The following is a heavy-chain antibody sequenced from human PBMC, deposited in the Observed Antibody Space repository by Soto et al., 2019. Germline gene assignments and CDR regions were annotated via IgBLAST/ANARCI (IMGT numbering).Heavy chain of an antibody. CDR3: ARSYYYDSSGYSHAFDI. V-gene: IGHV4-30-4*01. D-gene: IGHD3-22*01. CDR1: GGSLNSGNYS. Sequence: SLTCTVSGGSLNSGNYSWSWIRQPPGKGLEWIGHIYSSGSTYYNPSLKSRVTISVDTSKNQFSLKLSSVTAADTAVYYCARSYYYDSSGYSHAFDIWGQGTMVTVS. J-gene: IGHJ3*02. CDR2: IYSSGST.